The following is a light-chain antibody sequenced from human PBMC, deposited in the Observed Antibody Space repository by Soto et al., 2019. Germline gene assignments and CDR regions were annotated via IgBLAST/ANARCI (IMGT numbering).Light chain of an antibody. Sequence: QSALTQPRSVSGSLGQSVTISCTGTSSDVGTYNYVCWYQQHPGKAPKVMIYDVSERPSGVPDRFSGSKSGNTASLTISGLQAEDEADYYCCSYAGSPRYVLGTGTKLTVL. CDR2: DVS. J-gene: IGLJ1*01. V-gene: IGLV2-11*01. CDR1: SSDVGTYNY. CDR3: CSYAGSPRYV.